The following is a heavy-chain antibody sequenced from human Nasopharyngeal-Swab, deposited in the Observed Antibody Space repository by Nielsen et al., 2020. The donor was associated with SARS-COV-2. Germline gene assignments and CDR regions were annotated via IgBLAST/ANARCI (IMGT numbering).Heavy chain of an antibody. CDR1: GYTFTIYG. J-gene: IGHJ6*02. D-gene: IGHD3-10*01. Sequence: SVNVSRMASGYTFTIYGMRWVRQAPGQGLEWMGWISAYNGNTNYVQKLQGRVTMTTHTSTTTAYMELRCLRSDYAAVYYCARDDYYGSRSYLLYYYSYCGMDVWGQGTTVTVSS. CDR3: ARDDYYGSRSYLLYYYSYCGMDV. CDR2: ISAYNGNT. V-gene: IGHV1-18*01.